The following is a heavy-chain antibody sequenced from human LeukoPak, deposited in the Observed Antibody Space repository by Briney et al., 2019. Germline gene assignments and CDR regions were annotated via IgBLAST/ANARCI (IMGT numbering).Heavy chain of an antibody. D-gene: IGHD5/OR15-5a*01. CDR2: INSDGSST. V-gene: IGHV3-74*03. CDR3: LREDSVNFPDAFDI. J-gene: IGHJ3*02. CDR1: AYTFSTYW. Sequence: GGSLRLSCAASAYTFSTYWMHWVRQAPGKGLVWVSRINSDGSSTMYADSVKGRFTISRDNTKNTLYLQMNSLRAEDTAVYYCLREDSVNFPDAFDIWGQGTMVTVSS.